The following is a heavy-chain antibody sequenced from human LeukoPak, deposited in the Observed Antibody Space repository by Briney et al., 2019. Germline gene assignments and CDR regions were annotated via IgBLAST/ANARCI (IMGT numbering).Heavy chain of an antibody. D-gene: IGHD1-7*01. CDR1: GFTFTNYW. CDR3: ASRAGKPGNTPWCFDY. V-gene: IGHV3-7*01. J-gene: IGHJ4*02. CDR2: IRKDGSET. Sequence: AGGSLRLSCAASGFTFTNYWMTWVRQAPGKGPEWVANIRKDGSETSYVDSVRGRFTIARGNTKNSLYLQMTSLRGEDTAVYYCASRAGKPGNTPWCFDYWGQGALVTVSS.